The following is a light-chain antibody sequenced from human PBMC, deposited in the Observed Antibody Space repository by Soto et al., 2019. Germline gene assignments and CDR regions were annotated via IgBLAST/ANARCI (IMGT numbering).Light chain of an antibody. V-gene: IGLV1-44*01. CDR1: SSNIGSNT. CDR3: AAWDASLNGPV. J-gene: IGLJ2*01. CDR2: SNN. Sequence: QSVLTQPPSASGTPGQRVTISCSGSSSNIGSNTVNWYQQLPGTAPKLFIYSNNQRPSGVPDRFSGSKSGTSASLAISGLQSEDEADYYCAAWDASLNGPVFGGGTKLTVL.